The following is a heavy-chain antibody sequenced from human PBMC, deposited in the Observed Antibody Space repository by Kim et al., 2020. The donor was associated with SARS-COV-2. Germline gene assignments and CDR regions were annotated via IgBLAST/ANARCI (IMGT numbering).Heavy chain of an antibody. V-gene: IGHV3-21*01. D-gene: IGHD6-13*01. J-gene: IGHJ4*02. Sequence: ADSVKGRFTIGGDNAKNALYLQMNGLRAEDTAGYYCARDLFRGRIAAAGYWGQGTLVTVSS. CDR3: ARDLFRGRIAAAGY.